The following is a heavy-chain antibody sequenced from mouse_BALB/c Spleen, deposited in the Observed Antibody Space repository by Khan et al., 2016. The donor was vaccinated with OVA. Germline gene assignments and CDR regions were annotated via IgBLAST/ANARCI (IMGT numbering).Heavy chain of an antibody. J-gene: IGHJ3*01. CDR1: GYTFTDYA. Sequence: QVQLQQPGAELVRPGVSVKISCKGSGYTFTDYAMHWVKQSHAKSLEWIGVISTYYGAADYNQKFKGKATMTVDKSSSTAYMELARLTSEDSAIYYCARGSGNSRFAYWGQGTLVTVSA. CDR3: ARGSGNSRFAY. CDR2: ISTYYGAA. V-gene: IGHV1S137*01. D-gene: IGHD1-3*01.